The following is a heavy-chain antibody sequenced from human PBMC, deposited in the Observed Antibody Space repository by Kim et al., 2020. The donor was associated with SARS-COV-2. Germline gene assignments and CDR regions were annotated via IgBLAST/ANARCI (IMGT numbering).Heavy chain of an antibody. D-gene: IGHD2-8*01. J-gene: IGHJ6*02. Sequence: GGSLRLSCAASGFTFSSYSMNWVRQAPGKGLEWVSSISSSSSYIYYADSVKGRLTVTRDNAKNSLYLQMNSLRAEDTAVYYCARDDAGYYGMDVWGQGTTFTASS. V-gene: IGHV3-21*01. CDR3: ARDDAGYYGMDV. CDR1: GFTFSSYS. CDR2: ISSSSSYI.